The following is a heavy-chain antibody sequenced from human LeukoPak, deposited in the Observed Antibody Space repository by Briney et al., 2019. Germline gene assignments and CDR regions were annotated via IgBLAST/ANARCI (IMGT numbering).Heavy chain of an antibody. V-gene: IGHV4-61*02. CDR2: NYFNGRS. D-gene: IGHD1-26*01. CDR1: GDSISSGIYY. J-gene: IGHJ5*02. CDR3: AREGGGYYENWFDP. Sequence: SQTLSLTCSLSGDSISSGIYYWSWIRQPAGKGLEWIGRNYFNGRSNHTPSLKSRVSLSIDTSKNQFSLKVTSVTAADTGIYYCAREGGGYYENWFDPWGQGTLVTVSS.